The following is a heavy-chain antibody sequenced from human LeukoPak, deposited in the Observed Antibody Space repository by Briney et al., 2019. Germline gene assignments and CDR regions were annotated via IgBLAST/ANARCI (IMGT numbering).Heavy chain of an antibody. V-gene: IGHV3-74*01. J-gene: IGHJ6*03. Sequence: GGSLRLSCAASGFTFSSYWMHWVRQAPGKGLVWVSRINSDGRSTSYAASVKGRFTISRDNAKNTLYLQMNGLRAEDTAVYYCARGTWATLYYYYMDVWGKGTTVTVSS. CDR1: GFTFSSYW. D-gene: IGHD5-24*01. CDR3: ARGTWATLYYYYMDV. CDR2: INSDGRST.